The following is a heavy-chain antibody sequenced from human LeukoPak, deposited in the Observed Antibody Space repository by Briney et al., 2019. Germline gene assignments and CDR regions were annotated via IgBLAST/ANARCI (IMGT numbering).Heavy chain of an antibody. V-gene: IGHV4-39*02. CDR2: IYYSGST. D-gene: IGHD3-22*01. CDR3: ARENYYDSSGGSWFDP. J-gene: IGHJ5*02. Sequence: SETLSLTCTASGGSISSSSYYWGWIRQPPGKGLEWIGSIYYSGSTYYNPSLKSRVTISVDTSKNQFSLKLSSVTAADTAVYYCARENYYDSSGGSWFDPWGQGTLVTVSS. CDR1: GGSISSSSYY.